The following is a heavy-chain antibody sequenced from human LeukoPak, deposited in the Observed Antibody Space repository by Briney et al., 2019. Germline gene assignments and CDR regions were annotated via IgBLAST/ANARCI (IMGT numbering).Heavy chain of an antibody. CDR1: GFTFSSYSMN. J-gene: IGHJ4*02. CDR2: NYFGGST. V-gene: IGHV4-59*05. CDR3: AGPGGLRGLDS. Sequence: PGGSLRLSCAASGFTFSSYSMNWVRQPPGKGPEWLGSNYFGGSTYYNPSLKSRVTISIDTSKNQFSLKLSSVTAADTAVYYCAGPGGLRGLDSWGQGTLVTVSS. D-gene: IGHD3-16*01.